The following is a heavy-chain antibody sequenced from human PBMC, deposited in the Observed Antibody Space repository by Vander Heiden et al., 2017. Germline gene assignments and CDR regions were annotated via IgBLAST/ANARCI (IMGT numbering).Heavy chain of an antibody. Sequence: QVQLVQSGAEVQKPRASVNGSCKASGSTYSIYDFNWVRQATGQGLEWMGWMNPNSGKTGYAQKFQGRVTMTRNTSISTAYMELSSLRSEDTAVYYCARGGNFDWCNYWGQGTLVTVSS. CDR3: ARGGNFDWCNY. D-gene: IGHD3-9*01. CDR1: GSTYSIYD. J-gene: IGHJ4*02. V-gene: IGHV1-8*01. CDR2: MNPNSGKT.